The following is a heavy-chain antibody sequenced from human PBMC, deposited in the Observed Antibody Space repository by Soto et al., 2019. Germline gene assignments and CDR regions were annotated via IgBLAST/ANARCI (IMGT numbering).Heavy chain of an antibody. CDR2: IYSGGST. V-gene: IGHV3-66*01. D-gene: IGHD6-13*01. CDR1: GFTVSSNY. Sequence: PGGSLRLSCAASGFTVSSNYMIWVRQAPGKGLEWVSVIYSGGSTYYADSVKGRFTISRDNSKNTLYLQMNSLRAEDTAVYYCAREAAAGTFDYWGQGTLVTVSS. J-gene: IGHJ4*02. CDR3: AREAAAGTFDY.